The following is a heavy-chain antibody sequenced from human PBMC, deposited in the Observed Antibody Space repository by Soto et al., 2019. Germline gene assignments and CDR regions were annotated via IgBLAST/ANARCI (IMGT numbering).Heavy chain of an antibody. V-gene: IGHV3-30*03. D-gene: IGHD6-19*01. J-gene: IGHJ3*01. CDR2: ISYDGGDK. CDR1: GFTFNTYG. CDR3: VREGSGWYSRGSFDF. Sequence: QVHLVESGGGVVQPGRSLRLSCAASGFTFNTYGMHWVRQAPGKGLEWVAVISYDGGDKYYADSVKGRFTISRDNSKNTLYLQMNSLRAEDTAIYYCVREGSGWYSRGSFDFWGRGTMVTVSS.